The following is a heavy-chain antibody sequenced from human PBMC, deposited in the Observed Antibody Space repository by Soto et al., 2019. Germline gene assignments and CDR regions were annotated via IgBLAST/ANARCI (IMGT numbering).Heavy chain of an antibody. CDR3: ARYSRKYTYGGSFDY. V-gene: IGHV1-69*01. J-gene: IGHJ4*02. CDR1: GDTFSSYS. CDR2: IIPVYGTA. D-gene: IGHD1-26*01. Sequence: QVQLVQSGAEVKKPGSSVKVSCKASGDTFSSYSLSWVRQAPGQGLEWMGGIIPVYGTANYAQNFQDRVTITADESTSTAYMDLSCLRSEDTAGYYCARYSRKYTYGGSFDYWGQGTLVNVSS.